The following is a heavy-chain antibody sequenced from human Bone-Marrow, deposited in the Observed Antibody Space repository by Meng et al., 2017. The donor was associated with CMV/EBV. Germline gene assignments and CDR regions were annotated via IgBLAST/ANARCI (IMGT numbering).Heavy chain of an antibody. Sequence: SVKVSCKASGGTFSSYAISWVRQAPGQGLEWMGGIIPIFGTANYAQKFQGRVTITTDESTSTAYMELSSLRSEDTAVYYCARTVVPAAPLGYGMDVWGQGTTVTCSS. D-gene: IGHD2-2*01. J-gene: IGHJ6*01. CDR2: IIPIFGTA. CDR1: GGTFSSYA. V-gene: IGHV1-69*05. CDR3: ARTVVPAAPLGYGMDV.